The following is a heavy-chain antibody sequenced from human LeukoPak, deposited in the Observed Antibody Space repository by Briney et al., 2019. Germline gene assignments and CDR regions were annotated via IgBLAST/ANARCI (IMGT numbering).Heavy chain of an antibody. CDR3: ARDQEGFDY. CDR2: IYPRDGST. CDR1: GYSFTSNY. V-gene: IGHV1-46*01. Sequence: ASVKVSCTVSGYSFTSNYIHWVRQAPGQGLEWMGMIYPRDGSTSYAQRFQDRVTVTRDTSTSTVHMELSGLRSEDTAVYYCARDQEGFDYWGQGTLVTVSS. J-gene: IGHJ4*02.